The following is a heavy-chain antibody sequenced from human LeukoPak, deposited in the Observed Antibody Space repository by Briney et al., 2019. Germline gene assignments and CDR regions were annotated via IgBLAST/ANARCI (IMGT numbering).Heavy chain of an antibody. Sequence: GGSLRLSCVASGFTFSNYWMHWVRQAPGKGLVWVSRINSDGGSTADADSVKGRITISRDNAKNTLYLQMNSLRAEDTAVYYCARRNYYGMYVWGQGTTVIVSS. V-gene: IGHV3-74*01. CDR3: ARRNYYGMYV. CDR1: GFTFSNYW. J-gene: IGHJ6*02. CDR2: INSDGGST.